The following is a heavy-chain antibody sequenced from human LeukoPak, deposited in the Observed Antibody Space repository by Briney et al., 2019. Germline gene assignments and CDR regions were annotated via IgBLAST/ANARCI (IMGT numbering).Heavy chain of an antibody. CDR2: IYYSGST. V-gene: IGHV4-31*03. D-gene: IGHD3-22*01. J-gene: IGHJ4*02. CDR1: GGSISSGGYY. Sequence: SQTLSLTCTVSGGSISSGGYYWSWIRQHPGKGLEWIGYIYYSGSTYYNPSLKSRVTISVDTSKNQSSLKLSSVTAADTAVYYCARDNYDSHFDYWGRGTLVTVSS. CDR3: ARDNYDSHFDY.